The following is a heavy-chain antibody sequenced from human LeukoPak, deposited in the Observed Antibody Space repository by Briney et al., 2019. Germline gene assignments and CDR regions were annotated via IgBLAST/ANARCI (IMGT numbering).Heavy chain of an antibody. CDR1: GGTFSSYA. CDR3: ARAVAGEHYFDY. J-gene: IGHJ4*02. Sequence: ASVKVSCKASGGTFSSYAISWVRQAPGQGLEWMGGIIPIFGTANYAQKFQGRVTITADKSTSTAYMELSSLRSEDTAVYYCARAVAGEHYFDYWGQGTLVTVSS. D-gene: IGHD6-19*01. CDR2: IIPIFGTA. V-gene: IGHV1-69*06.